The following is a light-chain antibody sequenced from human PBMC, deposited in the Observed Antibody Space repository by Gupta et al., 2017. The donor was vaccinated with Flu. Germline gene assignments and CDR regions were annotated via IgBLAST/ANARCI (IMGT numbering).Light chain of an antibody. J-gene: IGKJ4*01. CDR1: QSVSGSY. CDR2: GAS. CDR3: QQYCTSPFT. Sequence: EIVLTQSPGTLSLSPGERATLSCRASQSVSGSYLAWYQQKPGQAPGLLIYGASSRATGIPDRFSGSGSGTDFTLTISRLEPEDFAVYYCQQYCTSPFTFGGGTKVEIK. V-gene: IGKV3-20*01.